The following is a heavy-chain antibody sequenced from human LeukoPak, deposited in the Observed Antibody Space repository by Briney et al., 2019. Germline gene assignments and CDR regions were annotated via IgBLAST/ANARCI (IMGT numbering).Heavy chain of an antibody. D-gene: IGHD1-26*01. V-gene: IGHV1-69*06. CDR3: ARHIVGATTVVYYYYYMDV. CDR1: GYTFTSYA. J-gene: IGHJ6*03. CDR2: IIPIFGTA. Sequence: SVKVSCKASGYTFTSYAISWVRQAPGQGLEWMGGIIPIFGTANYAQKFQGRVTITADKSTSTAYMELSSLRSEDTAVYYCARHIVGATTVVYYYYYMDVWGKGTTVTVSS.